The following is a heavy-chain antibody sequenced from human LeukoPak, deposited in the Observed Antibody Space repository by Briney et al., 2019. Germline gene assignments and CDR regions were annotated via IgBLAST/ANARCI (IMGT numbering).Heavy chain of an antibody. Sequence: GSSVKVSCKASGGTFSSYAISWVRQAPGQGLEWMGGIIPIFGTANYAQKFQGRVTITTDESTSTAYMELSSLRSEDTAVYYCARGPGLLIVVVPAAIAPTTSDYMDVWGKGTTVTVSS. CDR1: GGTFSSYA. CDR3: ARGPGLLIVVVPAAIAPTTSDYMDV. CDR2: IIPIFGTA. D-gene: IGHD2-2*01. J-gene: IGHJ6*03. V-gene: IGHV1-69*05.